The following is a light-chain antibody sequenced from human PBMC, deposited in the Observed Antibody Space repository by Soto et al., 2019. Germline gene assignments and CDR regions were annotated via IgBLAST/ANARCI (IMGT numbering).Light chain of an antibody. V-gene: IGKV1-5*01. CDR1: QSVSNW. J-gene: IGKJ1*01. CDR2: DVS. CDR3: QQYDSYSWT. Sequence: DIQMTQSPSTLSASVGERVTITCRASQSVSNWLAWYQQKPGKAPKLLIYDVSSLESGVPSRFSGSGSGTKVILTISSLQPDDFATYYYQQYDSYSWTCDQGTKVEIK.